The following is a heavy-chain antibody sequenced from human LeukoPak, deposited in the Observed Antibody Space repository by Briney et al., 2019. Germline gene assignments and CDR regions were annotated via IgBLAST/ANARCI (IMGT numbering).Heavy chain of an antibody. V-gene: IGHV1-18*01. CDR2: ISAYNGNT. Sequence: GASVKVSCKASGYTFTSYGISWVRQAPGQGLEWMGWISAYNGNTNYAQKLQGRVTMTTDTSTSTAYMELRSLRSDDTAVYYCARARGGQQLGNYYYYYYMDVWGKGTTVTVSS. CDR1: GYTFTSYG. J-gene: IGHJ6*03. D-gene: IGHD6-13*01. CDR3: ARARGGQQLGNYYYYYYMDV.